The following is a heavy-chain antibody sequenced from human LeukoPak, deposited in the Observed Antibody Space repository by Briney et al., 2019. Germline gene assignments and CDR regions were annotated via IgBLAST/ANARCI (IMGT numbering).Heavy chain of an antibody. CDR2: IYPGDSDT. Sequence: GESLQISFQGSGYGFTSYWIGWVRPVPGKGLEWMGIIYPGDSDTRYSPSFQGQVTISADKSISTAYLQWSSLKASDTAMYYCAREMAAAAEPYYFDYWGQGTLVTVSS. D-gene: IGHD6-13*01. CDR1: GYGFTSYW. J-gene: IGHJ4*02. CDR3: AREMAAAAEPYYFDY. V-gene: IGHV5-51*01.